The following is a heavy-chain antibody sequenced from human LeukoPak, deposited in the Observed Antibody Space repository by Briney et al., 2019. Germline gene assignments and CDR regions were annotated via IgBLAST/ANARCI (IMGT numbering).Heavy chain of an antibody. CDR1: GGSISSGGYY. Sequence: SETLSLTCAVSGGSISSGGYYWSWIRQHPGKGLEWIGYIYYSGSTYYNPSLKSRVTISVDTSKNQFSLKLSSVTAADTAVYYCARGSSRWAFGYWGQGTLVTVSS. CDR3: ARGSSRWAFGY. D-gene: IGHD6-6*01. CDR2: IYYSGST. J-gene: IGHJ4*02. V-gene: IGHV4-31*11.